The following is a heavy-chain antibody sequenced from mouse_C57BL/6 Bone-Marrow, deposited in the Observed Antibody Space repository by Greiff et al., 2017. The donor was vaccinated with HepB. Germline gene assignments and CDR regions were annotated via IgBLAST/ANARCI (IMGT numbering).Heavy chain of an antibody. CDR3: AGLRRGPWFAY. CDR1: GYSFTSYY. CDR2: IYPGSGNT. Sequence: VKLQESGPELVKPGASVKISCKASGYSFTSYYIHWVKQRPGQGLEWIGWIYPGSGNTKYNEKFKGKATLTADTSSSTAYMQLSSLTSEDSAVYYCAGLRRGPWFAYWGQGTLVTVSA. V-gene: IGHV1-66*01. D-gene: IGHD2-12*01. J-gene: IGHJ3*01.